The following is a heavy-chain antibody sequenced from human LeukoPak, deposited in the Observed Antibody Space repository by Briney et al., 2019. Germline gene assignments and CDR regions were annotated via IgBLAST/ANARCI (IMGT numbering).Heavy chain of an antibody. D-gene: IGHD3-10*01. CDR2: ITQDGNEK. Sequence: GGSLRLSCAASGFTLSSFWMSWVRQAPGKGLEWVANITQDGNEKYYADSVKGRFTISRDNAKNSLYLQMNSLRAEDTAVYYCATIKVRANNYDTDGFEYWGQGTLVTVSS. V-gene: IGHV3-7*05. CDR3: ATIKVRANNYDTDGFEY. CDR1: GFTLSSFW. J-gene: IGHJ4*02.